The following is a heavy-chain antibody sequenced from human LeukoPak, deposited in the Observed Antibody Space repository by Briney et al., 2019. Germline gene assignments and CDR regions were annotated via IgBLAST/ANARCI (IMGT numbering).Heavy chain of an antibody. V-gene: IGHV1-69*04. CDR3: ASGFALESFDP. J-gene: IGHJ5*02. CDR2: IIPILGIA. CDR1: GGPFSSYA. D-gene: IGHD3-3*01. Sequence: PVQVSFQASGGPFSSYAISWVRPAPGQRVEWMGRIIPILGIANYAQRFQGRVTITADKSTSTAYMELSSLRSEDTAVYYCASGFALESFDPWGQGTLVTVSS.